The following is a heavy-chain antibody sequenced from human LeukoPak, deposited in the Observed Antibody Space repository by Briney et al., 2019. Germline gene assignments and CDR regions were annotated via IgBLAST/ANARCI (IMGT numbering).Heavy chain of an antibody. V-gene: IGHV3-23*01. J-gene: IGHJ4*02. Sequence: GGSLRLSCAASGFTFSSYAMSWDRQAPGKGLEWVSAISGSGGSTYYADSVKGRFTISRDNSKNTLYLQMNSLRAEDTAVYYCAKTIRSGWYWYFDYWGQGTLVTVSS. D-gene: IGHD6-19*01. CDR2: ISGSGGST. CDR3: AKTIRSGWYWYFDY. CDR1: GFTFSSYA.